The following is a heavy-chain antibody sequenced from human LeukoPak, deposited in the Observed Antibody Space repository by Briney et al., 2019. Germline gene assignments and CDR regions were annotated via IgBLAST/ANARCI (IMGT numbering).Heavy chain of an antibody. CDR3: IVLAVTGTFGFDY. D-gene: IGHD6-19*01. J-gene: IGHJ4*02. CDR2: ISSSSSTI. Sequence: GGSLRLSCAASGFTFSSYSMNWVRQAPGKGLEWASYISSSSSTIYYADSVKGRFTISRGNAKNSLSLQMNSLRAEDTAVYYCIVLAVTGTFGFDYWGQGTLVTVSS. CDR1: GFTFSSYS. V-gene: IGHV3-48*01.